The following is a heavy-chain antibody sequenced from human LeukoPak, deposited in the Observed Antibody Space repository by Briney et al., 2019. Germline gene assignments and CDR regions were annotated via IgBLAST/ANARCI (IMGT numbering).Heavy chain of an antibody. CDR1: GFSFTFYS. D-gene: IGHD3-9*01. Sequence: GGSLRLSCAASGFSFTFYSMNWVRQAPGKGLEWVSSISSSSSYIYYADSVKGRFTISRDNSKNTLYLQMNSLRAEDTAVYYCAKSMDILTGYLWSLDYWGQGTLVTVSS. CDR2: ISSSSSYI. CDR3: AKSMDILTGYLWSLDY. V-gene: IGHV3-21*01. J-gene: IGHJ4*02.